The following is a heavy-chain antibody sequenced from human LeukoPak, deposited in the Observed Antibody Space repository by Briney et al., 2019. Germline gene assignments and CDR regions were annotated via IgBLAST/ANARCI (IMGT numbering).Heavy chain of an antibody. CDR3: ARDRNDILTAHYYYYYGMDV. J-gene: IGHJ6*02. D-gene: IGHD3-9*01. CDR2: ISYDGSNK. CDR1: GFTFSSYA. Sequence: PGRSLRLSCAASGFTFSSYAMHWVRQAPGKGLEWVAVISYDGSNKYYADSVKGRFTISRDNSKNTLYLQMNSLRAEDTAVYYCARDRNDILTAHYYYYYGMDVWGQGTTVTVSS. V-gene: IGHV3-30*04.